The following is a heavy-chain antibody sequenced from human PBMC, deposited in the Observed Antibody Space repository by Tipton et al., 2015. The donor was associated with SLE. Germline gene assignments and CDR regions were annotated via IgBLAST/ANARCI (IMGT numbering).Heavy chain of an antibody. Sequence: TLSLTCIVSGGSISSGAYLWSWIRQHPGKGLEWIGYIYYSGSTNYNPSLKSRVTISVDTSKNQFSLKLTSVTAADTAVYYCARHEAYSGSSPFDIWGHGTMVTVSS. D-gene: IGHD1-26*01. V-gene: IGHV4-30-4*08. J-gene: IGHJ3*02. CDR1: GGSISSGAYL. CDR3: ARHEAYSGSSPFDI. CDR2: IYYSGST.